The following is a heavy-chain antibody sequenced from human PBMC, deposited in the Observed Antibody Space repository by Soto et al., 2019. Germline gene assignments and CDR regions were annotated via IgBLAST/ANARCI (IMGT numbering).Heavy chain of an antibody. CDR2: IYYSGST. CDR3: ATRQPSSSATDY. CDR1: GGSISSSSYY. V-gene: IGHV4-39*01. D-gene: IGHD6-6*01. J-gene: IGHJ4*02. Sequence: SETLSLTCTVSGGSISSSSYYWGWIRQPPGKGLEWIGSIYYSGSTYYNPSLKSRLTISVDTSKNQFSLKLSSVTAADTAMYYCATRQPSSSATDYWGQGTLVTVSS.